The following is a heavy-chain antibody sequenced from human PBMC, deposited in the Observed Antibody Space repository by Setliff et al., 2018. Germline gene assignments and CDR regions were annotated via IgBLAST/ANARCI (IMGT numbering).Heavy chain of an antibody. Sequence: ASVKVSCKASGYTLTNYYMHWVRQAPGQGLEWMGIINPSGGLTRYAQKFQGRVTMTRDTSTSTVYMEVSSLRSDDTAVYYCVRGPGPSVVVAIPFDHWGQGSLVTVSS. CDR2: INPSGGLT. J-gene: IGHJ4*02. D-gene: IGHD5-12*01. CDR3: VRGPGPSVVVAIPFDH. CDR1: GYTLTNYY. V-gene: IGHV1-46*01.